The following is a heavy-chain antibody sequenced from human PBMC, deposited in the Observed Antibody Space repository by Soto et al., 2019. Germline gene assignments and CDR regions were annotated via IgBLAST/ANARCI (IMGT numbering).Heavy chain of an antibody. Sequence: QVQLVQSGAEVKKPGASVKVSCKASGYTFSTFGISWVRQAPGQGLEWMGWLSPNNGNTNYARKFQGRVTTTTDTATRTAYMELRSLKSDGTAVYYCARDPGGATGFDPWGQGTLVTVSS. V-gene: IGHV1-18*04. D-gene: IGHD1-1*01. CDR2: LSPNNGNT. J-gene: IGHJ5*02. CDR1: GYTFSTFG. CDR3: ARDPGGATGFDP.